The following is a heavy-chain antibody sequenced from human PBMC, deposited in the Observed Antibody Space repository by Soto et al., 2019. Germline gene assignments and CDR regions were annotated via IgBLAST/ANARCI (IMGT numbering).Heavy chain of an antibody. D-gene: IGHD2-21*02. CDR3: ARARASTAVTAIYYYGMDV. V-gene: IGHV1-3*04. CDR2: INIDNGNT. J-gene: IGHJ6*02. Sequence: ASVKVSCKASGYSFTNYALHWLHQAPGQRLEWLGWINIDNGNTKYSRKFQGRVAITRDTSASTAYMELSSLRSEDTAVFYCARARASTAVTAIYYYGMDVWGQGTTVTVSS. CDR1: GYSFTNYA.